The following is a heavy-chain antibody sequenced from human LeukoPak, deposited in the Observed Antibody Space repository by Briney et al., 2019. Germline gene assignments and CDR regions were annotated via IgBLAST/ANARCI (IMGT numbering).Heavy chain of an antibody. Sequence: GGSLRLSCAASGFTFSSHAMCWVRQAPGKGLEWVANIKQDGSEKSYVDSVKGRFMISRDNPKNSLHLQMNSLRAEDTAVYYCARDGYATGSHDYWGQGTLVTVSS. CDR3: ARDGYATGSHDY. V-gene: IGHV3-7*04. D-gene: IGHD3-10*01. CDR1: GFTFSSHA. CDR2: IKQDGSEK. J-gene: IGHJ4*02.